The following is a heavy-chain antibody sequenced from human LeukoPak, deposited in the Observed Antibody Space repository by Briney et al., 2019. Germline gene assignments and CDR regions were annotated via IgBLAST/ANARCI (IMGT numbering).Heavy chain of an antibody. CDR2: ITNGGGTT. V-gene: IGHV3-23*01. J-gene: IGHJ4*02. CDR3: ARDPPHVSWLFDY. D-gene: IGHD3-16*01. CDR1: GFTFSSYA. Sequence: GGSLRLSCAASGFTFSSYAMSWVRQAPGKGLERVSAITNGGGTTYYADSVKGRFTISRDNSKNTLYLQVISLRAEDTAVYYCARDPPHVSWLFDYWGQGTLVTVSS.